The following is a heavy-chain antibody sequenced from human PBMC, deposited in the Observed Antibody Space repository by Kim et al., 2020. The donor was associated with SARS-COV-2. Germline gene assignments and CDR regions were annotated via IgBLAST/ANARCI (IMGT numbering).Heavy chain of an antibody. J-gene: IGHJ6*02. CDR1: GGSFSGYH. V-gene: IGHV4-34*01. CDR3: ASGRAGVVLSPILGIGPQYEYCSIDF. CDR2: INHSGSI. Sequence: SETLSLTCAVYGGSFSGYHWSWIRKPPGKGLEWIGEINHSGSINYNPYLKSRVTVSIDTSKNQFSLKLTSVTAADTGFYFCASGRAGVVLSPILGIGPQYEYCSIDFWGQGTTVPVSS. D-gene: IGHD3-10*01.